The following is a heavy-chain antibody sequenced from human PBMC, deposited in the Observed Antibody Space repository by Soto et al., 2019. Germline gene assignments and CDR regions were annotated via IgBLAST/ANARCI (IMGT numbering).Heavy chain of an antibody. J-gene: IGHJ4*02. CDR3: AKTDIDLPKPY. V-gene: IGHV3-23*01. D-gene: IGHD5-12*01. CDR1: GFTFSTYA. Sequence: EVQLLESGGGLVQPGGSLRLSCAASGFTFSTYAMSWVRQAPGRGLEWVSAISGTGGNIYYADSVKGRFTISRDNSKNTVYLQMNSLRAEDAAVYYCAKTDIDLPKPYWGQGTLVTVSS. CDR2: ISGTGGNI.